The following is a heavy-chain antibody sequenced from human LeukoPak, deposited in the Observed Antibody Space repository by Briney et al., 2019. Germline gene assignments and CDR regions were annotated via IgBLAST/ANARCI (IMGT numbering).Heavy chain of an antibody. J-gene: IGHJ4*02. D-gene: IGHD2-21*02. CDR1: GYTFTSYD. V-gene: IGHV1-8*01. Sequence: GASVKVSCKASGYTFTSYDINWVRQATGQGLEWMGWMNPNSGNTGYAQKFQGRVTMTRNTSISTAYMELSSLRSEDTAVYYCARRVVTTFLGDQKKFDNWGQGTLVTASS. CDR2: MNPNSGNT. CDR3: ARRVVTTFLGDQKKFDN.